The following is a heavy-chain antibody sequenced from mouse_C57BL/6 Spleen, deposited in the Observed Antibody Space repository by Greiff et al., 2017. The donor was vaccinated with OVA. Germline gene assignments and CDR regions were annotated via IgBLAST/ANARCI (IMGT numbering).Heavy chain of an antibody. CDR2: IDPSDSYT. CDR1: GYTFTSYW. D-gene: IGHD1-1*01. V-gene: IGHV1-50*01. Sequence: QVQLQQPGAELVKPGASVKLSCKASGYTFTSYWMQWVKQRPGQGLEWIGEIDPSDSYTNYNQKFKGKATLTVDTSSSTAYMQLSSLTSEDSAVYYCARDTTVGYFDYWGQGTTLTVSS. J-gene: IGHJ2*01. CDR3: ARDTTVGYFDY.